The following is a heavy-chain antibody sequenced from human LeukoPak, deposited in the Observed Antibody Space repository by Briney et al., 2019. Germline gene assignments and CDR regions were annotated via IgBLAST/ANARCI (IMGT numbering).Heavy chain of an antibody. CDR2: INHSGST. D-gene: IGHD5-24*01. J-gene: IGHJ6*03. Sequence: SETLSLTCAVYGGSFSGYYWSWIRQPPGKGLEWNGEINHSGSTNYNPSLKSRVTISVDTSKNQFSLKLSSVTAADTAVYYCARGREMATRKYYYYYYMDVWGKGTTVTVSS. V-gene: IGHV4-34*01. CDR3: ARGREMATRKYYYYYYMDV. CDR1: GGSFSGYY.